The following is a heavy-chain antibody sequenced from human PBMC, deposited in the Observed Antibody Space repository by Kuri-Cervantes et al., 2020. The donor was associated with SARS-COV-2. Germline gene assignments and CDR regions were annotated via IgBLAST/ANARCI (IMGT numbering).Heavy chain of an antibody. V-gene: IGHV1-46*03. Sequence: ASVKVSCKASGYTFSDHYMYWVRQAPGQGLEWMGIINPSGSGTRYPQRFQGRVTMTRDTSTSTVYMELSSLRSEDTAVYYCARDPGTMVWGVFDYWGQGTLVTVSS. CDR1: GYTFSDHY. CDR2: INPSGSGT. D-gene: IGHD3-10*01. CDR3: ARDPGTMVWGVFDY. J-gene: IGHJ4*02.